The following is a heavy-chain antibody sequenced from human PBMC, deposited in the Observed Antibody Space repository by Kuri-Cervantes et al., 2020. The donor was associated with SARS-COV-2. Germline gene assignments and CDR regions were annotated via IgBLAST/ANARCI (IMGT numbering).Heavy chain of an antibody. V-gene: IGHV1-2*02. J-gene: IGHJ5*02. CDR1: GYTFTSYY. CDR2: INPNSGGT. CDR3: ARDPEWSVNSWFDP. Sequence: ASVKVSCKASGYTFTSYYMHWVRQAPGQGLEWMGWINPNSGGTNYAQKFQGRVTMTRDTSISTAYMELSRLRSDDTAVYYCARDPEWSVNSWFDPWGQGTLVTVSS. D-gene: IGHD2-8*01.